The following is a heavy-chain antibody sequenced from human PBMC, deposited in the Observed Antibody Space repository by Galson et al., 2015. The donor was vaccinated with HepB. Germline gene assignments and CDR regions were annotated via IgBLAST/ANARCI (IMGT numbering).Heavy chain of an antibody. V-gene: IGHV3-9*01. Sequence: SLRLSCAASGFTFDDYAMHWVRQAPGKGLEWVSGISWNSGSIGYADSVKGRFTISRDNAKNSLYLQMNSLRAEDTALYYCAKDMHGSGSYEMADPFAYWGQGTLVPVSS. D-gene: IGHD3-10*01. CDR1: GFTFDDYA. J-gene: IGHJ4*02. CDR2: ISWNSGSI. CDR3: AKDMHGSGSYEMADPFAY.